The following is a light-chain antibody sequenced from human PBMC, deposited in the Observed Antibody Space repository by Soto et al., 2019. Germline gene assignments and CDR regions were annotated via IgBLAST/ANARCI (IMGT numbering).Light chain of an antibody. Sequence: QFALTQPRSVSGSPGQSVTISCTGTSSDVGGYNYVSWYQQHPGKAPKLIIYDVNRRPSGVPDRFSGSKSGNTASLTISGLQAEDEADYYCCPYAGSYTYVFGTGTKVTVL. CDR1: SSDVGGYNY. CDR3: CPYAGSYTYV. J-gene: IGLJ1*01. V-gene: IGLV2-11*01. CDR2: DVN.